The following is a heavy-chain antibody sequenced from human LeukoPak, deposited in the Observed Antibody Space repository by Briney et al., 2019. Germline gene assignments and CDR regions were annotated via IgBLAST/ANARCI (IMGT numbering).Heavy chain of an antibody. CDR2: ISGSGGST. D-gene: IGHD1-26*01. V-gene: IGHV3-23*01. Sequence: GGSLRLSCAASGFTFSSYGMSWVRQAPGKGLEWVSAISGSGGSTYYADSVKGRFTISRDNSKNTLYLQMNSLRAEDTAVYYCASVFVVGATLDYWGQGTLVTVSS. J-gene: IGHJ4*02. CDR3: ASVFVVGATLDY. CDR1: GFTFSSYG.